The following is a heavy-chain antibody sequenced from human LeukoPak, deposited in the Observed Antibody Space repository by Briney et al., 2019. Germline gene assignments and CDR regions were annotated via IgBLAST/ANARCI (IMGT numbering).Heavy chain of an antibody. V-gene: IGHV3-21*01. CDR2: ISSSSSYI. J-gene: IGHJ4*02. D-gene: IGHD2-2*01. Sequence: PGGSLRLSCAASGFTASSNDMSWVRQAPGKGLEWVSSISSSSSYIYYADSVKGRFTISRDNAKNSLYLQMNSLRAEDTAVYYCANHLACGSTSCPPFDDWGQGTLVTVSS. CDR3: ANHLACGSTSCPPFDD. CDR1: GFTASSND.